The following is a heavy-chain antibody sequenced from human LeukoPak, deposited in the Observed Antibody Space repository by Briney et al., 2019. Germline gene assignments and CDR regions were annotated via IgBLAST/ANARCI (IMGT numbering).Heavy chain of an antibody. J-gene: IGHJ6*03. CDR2: IYYSGST. CDR1: GGSISSSSYY. V-gene: IGHV4-39*07. Sequence: PSETLSLTCTVSGGSISSSSYYWGWIRQPPGKGLEWIGSIYYSGSTYYNPSLKSRVTISVDTSKNQFSLKLSSVTAADTAVYYCARGRSGYSYGPTQYYYYMDVWGKGTTVTVSS. CDR3: ARGRSGYSYGPTQYYYYMDV. D-gene: IGHD5-18*01.